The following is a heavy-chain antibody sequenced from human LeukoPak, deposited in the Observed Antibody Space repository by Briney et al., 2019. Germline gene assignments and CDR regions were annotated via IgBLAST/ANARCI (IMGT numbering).Heavy chain of an antibody. J-gene: IGHJ4*02. CDR3: TREYYYGSGGDY. D-gene: IGHD3-10*01. CDR1: GGSISSGDYY. Sequence: PSETLSLTCTVSGGSISSGDYYWSWIRQPPGKGLEWIGYIYYSGRTYYNPSLKSRVSISVDTSKNQFSLRLTSVTAADTAVYYRTREYYYGSGGDYWGQGTLVTVSS. V-gene: IGHV4-30-4*01. CDR2: IYYSGRT.